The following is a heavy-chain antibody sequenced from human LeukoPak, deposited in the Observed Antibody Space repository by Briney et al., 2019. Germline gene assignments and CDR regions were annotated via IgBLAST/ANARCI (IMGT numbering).Heavy chain of an antibody. CDR2: ISYDGSNK. V-gene: IGHV3-30*04. D-gene: IGHD6-19*01. Sequence: GGSLRLSCAASGFTFSSYAMHWVRQAPGKGLEWVAIISYDGSNKYYAESVKGRFTISRDNSKNTLYLQMNSLRAEDTAVYYCARDHSSGWSPADYWGQGTLVTVSS. CDR3: ARDHSSGWSPADY. J-gene: IGHJ4*02. CDR1: GFTFSSYA.